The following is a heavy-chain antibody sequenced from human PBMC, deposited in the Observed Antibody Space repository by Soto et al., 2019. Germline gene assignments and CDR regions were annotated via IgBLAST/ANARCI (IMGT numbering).Heavy chain of an antibody. Sequence: EVQLVESGGGLVQPGGSLGLSCAASGFTVSSNYMSWVPQAPGKGLEWVSVIYSGGSTYYADSVKGRFTLSRDNSKNTLYLQMNSLRAEDTAVYYCARGFERGYCTNGVCYGPTDYWGQGTLVTVSS. V-gene: IGHV3-66*01. CDR3: ARGFERGYCTNGVCYGPTDY. J-gene: IGHJ4*02. CDR2: IYSGGST. CDR1: GFTVSSNY. D-gene: IGHD2-8*01.